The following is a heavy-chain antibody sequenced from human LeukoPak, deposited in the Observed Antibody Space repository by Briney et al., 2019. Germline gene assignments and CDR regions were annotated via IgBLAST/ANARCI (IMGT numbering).Heavy chain of an antibody. J-gene: IGHJ4*02. D-gene: IGHD3-3*01. CDR1: GFTFSSYG. V-gene: IGHV3-48*04. Sequence: GGSLRLSCAASGFTFSSYGMHWVRQAPGKGLEWLAYISSSSITIYHAESVKGRFTISRDNSKNTLFLRMSGLRAEDTAIYYCAKDRLQSWSGYYFGLFDYWGQGALVTVSS. CDR3: AKDRLQSWSGYYFGLFDY. CDR2: ISSSSITI.